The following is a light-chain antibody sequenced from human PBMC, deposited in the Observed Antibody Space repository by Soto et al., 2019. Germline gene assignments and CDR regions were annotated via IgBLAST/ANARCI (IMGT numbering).Light chain of an antibody. Sequence: DIEMTQSPSTLSASVGDRVTITCRASQSISNWLGWYQQKPGKAPKVLIYKASSLESGVPSRFSGSGYGTEFTLTVSSLQSEDFATYYCQQYYSFPRTFGQGTKVDIK. CDR1: QSISNW. J-gene: IGKJ1*01. CDR2: KAS. CDR3: QQYYSFPRT. V-gene: IGKV1-5*03.